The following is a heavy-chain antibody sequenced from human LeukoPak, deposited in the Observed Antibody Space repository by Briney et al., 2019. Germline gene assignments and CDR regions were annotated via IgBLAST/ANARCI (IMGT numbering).Heavy chain of an antibody. CDR2: ISRTGGAL. CDR3: AMGSTDYFYYMDV. J-gene: IGHJ6*03. Sequence: GGSLRPSCAASEFSVGSNYMSWVRQAPGKGLEWVSVISRTGGALYYADSVMGRFTISRDDPKNTLYLQMDNLRADDTAVYYCAMGSTDYFYYMDVWGKGTTVTVSS. D-gene: IGHD2-21*02. CDR1: EFSVGSNY. V-gene: IGHV3-53*01.